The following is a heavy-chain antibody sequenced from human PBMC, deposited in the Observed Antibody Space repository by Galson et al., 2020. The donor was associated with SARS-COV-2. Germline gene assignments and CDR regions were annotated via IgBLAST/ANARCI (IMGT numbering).Heavy chain of an antibody. Sequence: GESLKISCKGSGYSFTNYWIGWVRQMPGKGPEWMGIIYPDDSYTKYSPSFRGPVTISGDKSLSIAYLQWSSLKASDTAMYYCARHGASSGWYEGIDFWGQGTLVTVSS. CDR1: GYSFTNYW. V-gene: IGHV5-51*01. CDR3: ARHGASSGWYEGIDF. J-gene: IGHJ4*02. D-gene: IGHD6-19*01. CDR2: IYPDDSYT.